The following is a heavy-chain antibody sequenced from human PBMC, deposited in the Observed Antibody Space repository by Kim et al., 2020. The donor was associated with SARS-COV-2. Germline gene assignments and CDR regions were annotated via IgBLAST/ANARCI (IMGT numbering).Heavy chain of an antibody. J-gene: IGHJ6*02. CDR2: INHSGST. V-gene: IGHV4-34*01. CDR1: GGSFSGYY. CDR3: ARGRTSSITPYYYGMDV. Sequence: SETLSLTCAVYGGSFSGYYWSWIRQPPGKGLEWIGEINHSGSTNYNPSLKSRVTISVDTSKNQFSLKLSSVTAADTAVYYCARGRTSSITPYYYGMDVWGQGTTVTVSS. D-gene: IGHD2-2*01.